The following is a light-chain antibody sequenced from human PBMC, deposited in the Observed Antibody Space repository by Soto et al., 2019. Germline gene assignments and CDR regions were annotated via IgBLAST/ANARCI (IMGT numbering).Light chain of an antibody. CDR3: QSYDSSPHVV. CDR2: GNS. Sequence: QSVLTQPPSVSGAPGQRVTISCTGSSSNIGAGYDVHWYQQLPGTAPKLLIYGNSNRPSGVPDRFSGSKSGTSASLAITGLQAEDAADYYGQSYDSSPHVVFGGGTKLTVL. V-gene: IGLV1-40*01. CDR1: SSNIGAGYD. J-gene: IGLJ2*01.